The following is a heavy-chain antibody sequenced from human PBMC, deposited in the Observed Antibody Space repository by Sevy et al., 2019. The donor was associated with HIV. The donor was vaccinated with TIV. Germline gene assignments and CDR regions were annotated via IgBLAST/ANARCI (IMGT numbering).Heavy chain of an antibody. CDR2: IKEDGSEN. CDR3: ARGGGMDV. CDR1: GFTFSIYW. V-gene: IGHV3-7*01. J-gene: IGHJ6*02. Sequence: GGSLRLSCAASGFTFSIYWMSWARQAPGKGLEWVANIKEDGSENNYVDSVKGRFSISRDNAMNSMYLQMNSLRAEDTAVYYCARGGGMDVWGQGTTVTVSS.